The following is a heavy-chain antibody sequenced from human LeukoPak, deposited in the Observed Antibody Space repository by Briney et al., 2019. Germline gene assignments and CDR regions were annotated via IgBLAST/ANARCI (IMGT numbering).Heavy chain of an antibody. J-gene: IGHJ4*02. D-gene: IGHD3-3*01. CDR1: GGSFSGYY. V-gene: IGHV4-34*01. Sequence: SETLSLTCAVYGGSFSGYYWSWIRQPPGKGLEWIGEINHSGSTNYNPSLKSRVTISVDTSKNQFSLKLSSVTAADTAVYYCARGPYYDFWSGYSWKIFDYRGQGTLVTVSS. CDR2: INHSGST. CDR3: ARGPYYDFWSGYSWKIFDY.